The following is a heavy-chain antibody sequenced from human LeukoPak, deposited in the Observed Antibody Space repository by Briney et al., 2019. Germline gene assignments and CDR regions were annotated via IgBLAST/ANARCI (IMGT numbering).Heavy chain of an antibody. CDR3: ARGQAILGYCSGGSCYDYYYGMAV. D-gene: IGHD2-15*01. V-gene: IGHV4-34*01. J-gene: IGHJ6*02. Sequence: SETLSLTCAVYGGSFSGYYWSWIRQPPGKGLEWSGEINHSGSTNYNPSLKSRVTISVDTSKNQFSLKLSSVTAADTAVYYCARGQAILGYCSGGSCYDYYYGMAVWGQGTTVTVSS. CDR2: INHSGST. CDR1: GGSFSGYY.